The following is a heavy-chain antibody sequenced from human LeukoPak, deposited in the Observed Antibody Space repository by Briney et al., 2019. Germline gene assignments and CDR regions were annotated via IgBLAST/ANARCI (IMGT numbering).Heavy chain of an antibody. D-gene: IGHD2-2*02. Sequence: GASVKVSCKASGYTFTGYYIHWVRQAPGQGLEWMGWVDPNSGGTNYAQKFQGRVTMTRDTTVSTASMELSRLISDDTAVYFCARDDCSSTNCYNYWGQGTLVTVSS. CDR1: GYTFTGYY. V-gene: IGHV1-2*02. CDR3: ARDDCSSTNCYNY. CDR2: VDPNSGGT. J-gene: IGHJ4*02.